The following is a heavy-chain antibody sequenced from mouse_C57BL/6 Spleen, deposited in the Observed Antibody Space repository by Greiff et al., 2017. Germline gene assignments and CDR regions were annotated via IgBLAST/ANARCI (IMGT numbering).Heavy chain of an antibody. Sequence: VMLVESGPGLVQPSQSLSITCTVSGFSLTSYGVHWVRPSPGKGLEWLGVLWRGGSTDYNAAFMSRLSITKDKSKSQVFFKMNSLQADDTAIYYCAKRGDDYDGPWFAYWGQGTLVTVAA. J-gene: IGHJ3*01. V-gene: IGHV2-5*01. CDR2: LWRGGST. CDR1: GFSLTSYG. CDR3: AKRGDDYDGPWFAY. D-gene: IGHD2-4*01.